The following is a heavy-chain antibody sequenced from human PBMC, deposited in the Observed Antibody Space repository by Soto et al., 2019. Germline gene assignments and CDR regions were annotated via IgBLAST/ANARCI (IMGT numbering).Heavy chain of an antibody. D-gene: IGHD2-15*01. J-gene: IGHJ4*02. CDR3: GKDSGYEEEPTGVDY. CDR1: GFTLISYG. V-gene: IGHV3-33*03. CDR2: IWYDGYSK. Sequence: VQLVESGGGVVQPGRSLRLSCTTSGFTLISYGMHWVRQAPGKGLEWVAVIWYDGYSKYYTDSVKGRFTISRDKSKNTVYLQMNSQRTEDTAVYYCGKDSGYEEEPTGVDYCGQGTLVSVSS.